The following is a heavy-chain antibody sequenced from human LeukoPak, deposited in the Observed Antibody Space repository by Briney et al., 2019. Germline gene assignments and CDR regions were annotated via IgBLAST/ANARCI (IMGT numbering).Heavy chain of an antibody. J-gene: IGHJ6*04. Sequence: AGESLKISCKGSGYSFTSYWIAWVRQMPGKGLEWMGIIYPGDSDTRYSPSFQGQVTISADKSISTAYLQWSSLKASDTAMYYCARLSRAVLTYGMDVWAKGPRSPSPQ. V-gene: IGHV5-51*01. D-gene: IGHD6-19*01. CDR3: ARLSRAVLTYGMDV. CDR1: GYSFTSYW. CDR2: IYPGDSDT.